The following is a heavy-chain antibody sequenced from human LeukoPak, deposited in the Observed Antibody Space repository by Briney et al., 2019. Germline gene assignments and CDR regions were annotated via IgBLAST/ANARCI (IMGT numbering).Heavy chain of an antibody. D-gene: IGHD1-26*01. J-gene: IGHJ4*02. CDR1: GGSISSYY. CDR3: AGSGSYYHYFDY. V-gene: IGHV4-59*01. CDR2: IYYSGST. Sequence: SETLSLTCTVSGGSISSYYWSWIRQPPGKGLEWIGYIYYSGSTNYNPSLKSRVTISVDTSKNQFSLKLSSVTAADTAVYYCAGSGSYYHYFDYWGQGTLVTVSS.